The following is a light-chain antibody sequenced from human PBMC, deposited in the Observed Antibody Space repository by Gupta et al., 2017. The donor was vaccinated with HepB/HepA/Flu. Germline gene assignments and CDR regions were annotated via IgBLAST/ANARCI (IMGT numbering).Light chain of an antibody. Sequence: QSVLTQPPSVSGAPGQRLTLSCTGSSSTLGAGFDVHCYQQCPKTAPKLLIYGNTRRHAGGPDRISGSQSGPSAALTITGLQTEEEAHYYCQSYEISRRGLVVFGGGTKLTVL. CDR2: GNT. V-gene: IGLV1-40*01. J-gene: IGLJ2*01. CDR3: QSYEISRRGLVV. CDR1: SSTLGAGFD.